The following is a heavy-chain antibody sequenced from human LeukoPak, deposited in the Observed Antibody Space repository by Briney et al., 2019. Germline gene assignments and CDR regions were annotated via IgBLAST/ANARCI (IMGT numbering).Heavy chain of an antibody. V-gene: IGHV4-34*01. CDR3: ARAKYYDFWSGYYTGISFYFDY. CDR1: GGSFSGYY. CDR2: INHSGST. J-gene: IGHJ4*02. Sequence: PSETLSLTCAVCGGSFSGYYWSWIRQPPGKGLEWMGEINHSGSTNYNPSLKSRVTISVDTSKNQFSLKLSSVTAADTAVYYCARAKYYDFWSGYYTGISFYFDYWGQGTLVTVSS. D-gene: IGHD3-3*01.